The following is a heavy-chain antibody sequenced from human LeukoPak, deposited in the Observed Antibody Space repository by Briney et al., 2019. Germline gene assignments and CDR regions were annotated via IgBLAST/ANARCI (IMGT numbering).Heavy chain of an antibody. CDR3: ARLLGPPTDAFDI. D-gene: IGHD2/OR15-2a*01. V-gene: IGHV4-38-2*02. Sequence: PSETLSLTCSVSGGSISGYYWSWIRQPPGKGLEWIGSIYHSGSTYYNPSLKSRVTISVDTSKNQFSLKLSSVTAADTAVYYCARLLGPPTDAFDIWGQGTMVTVSS. CDR2: IYHSGST. CDR1: GGSISGYY. J-gene: IGHJ3*02.